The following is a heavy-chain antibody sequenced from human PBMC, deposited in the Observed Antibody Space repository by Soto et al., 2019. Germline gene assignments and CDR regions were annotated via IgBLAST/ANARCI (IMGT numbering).Heavy chain of an antibody. CDR1: GGTFSSYA. J-gene: IGHJ5*02. D-gene: IGHD2-15*01. V-gene: IGHV1-69*13. CDR3: ARRLSCSGGSCYSGNNRWFDT. CDR2: IIPIFGTA. Sequence: SVKVSCKASGGTFSSYAISWVRQAPGQGLEWMGGIIPIFGTANYAQKFQGRVTITADESTSTAYMELSSLRSEDTAVYYCARRLSCSGGSCYSGNNRWFDTWGQGTLVTVSS.